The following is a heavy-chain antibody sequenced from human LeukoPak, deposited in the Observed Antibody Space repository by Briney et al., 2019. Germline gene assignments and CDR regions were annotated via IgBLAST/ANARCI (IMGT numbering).Heavy chain of an antibody. CDR1: GYTFTSYD. CDR3: ARGVYSSTHNWFDP. D-gene: IGHD6-13*01. J-gene: IGHJ5*02. V-gene: IGHV1-8*01. Sequence: GASVKVSCKASGYTFTSYDINWVRQATGQGLEWTGWMNPNSGNTGYAQKFQGRVTMTRNTSISTAYMEVSSLRSEDTAVYYCARGVYSSTHNWFDPWGQGTLVTVSS. CDR2: MNPNSGNT.